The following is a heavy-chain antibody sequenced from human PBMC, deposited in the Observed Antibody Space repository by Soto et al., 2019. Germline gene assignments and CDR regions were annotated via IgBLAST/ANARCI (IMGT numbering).Heavy chain of an antibody. V-gene: IGHV3-30*18. CDR2: ISYDGSNK. J-gene: IGHJ4*02. D-gene: IGHD3-10*01. CDR1: GFTFSSYG. CDR3: AKVGSLSGYYFDY. Sequence: PGGSLRLSCAASGFTFSSYGMHWVRQAPGKGLEWVAVISYDGSNKYYADSVKGRFTISRDNSKNTLYLQMNSLRAEDTAVYYCAKVGSLSGYYFDYWGQGTLVTVSS.